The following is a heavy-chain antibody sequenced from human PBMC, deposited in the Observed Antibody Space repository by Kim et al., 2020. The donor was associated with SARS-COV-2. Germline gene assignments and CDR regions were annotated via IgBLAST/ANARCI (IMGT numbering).Heavy chain of an antibody. CDR3: MKGGWGWIWDH. CDR1: GFTFTGYA. J-gene: IGHJ1*01. CDR2: IDGSDGTT. D-gene: IGHD2-2*03. Sequence: GGSLRLSCTTSGFTFTGYAMSWVRQAPGKGLEWVSSIDGSDGTTYYVDSVKGRFTISRDNSKNTLYLQMSNLRAADTAVYYCMKGGWGWIWDHWGKGTLV. V-gene: IGHV3-23*01.